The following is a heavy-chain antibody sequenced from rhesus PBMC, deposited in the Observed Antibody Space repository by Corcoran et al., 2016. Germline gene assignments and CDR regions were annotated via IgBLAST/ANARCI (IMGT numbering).Heavy chain of an antibody. Sequence: EVQLVESGGGLVQPGGSLRLSCAASGFTFSSYGMSWVRQAQGKGLEWVSYISIGVGSTYYADYVKGQFTSSRDNSKNTLSLQMNSLSAEDTAVYYCAKDHHGYNWNYDCLDSWGQGVVVTVSS. CDR1: GFTFSSYG. CDR3: AKDHHGYNWNYDCLDS. CDR2: ISIGVGST. V-gene: IGHV3S5*01. J-gene: IGHJ6*01. D-gene: IGHD1-26*01.